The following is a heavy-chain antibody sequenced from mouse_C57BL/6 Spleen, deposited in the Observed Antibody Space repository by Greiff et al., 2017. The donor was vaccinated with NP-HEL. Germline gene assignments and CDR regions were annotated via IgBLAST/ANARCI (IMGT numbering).Heavy chain of an antibody. CDR2: IYPGDGDT. Sequence: VKLMESGAELVKPGASVKISCKASGYAFSSYWMNWVKQRPGKGLEWIGQIYPGDGDTNYNGKFKGKATLTADKSSSTAYMQLSSLTSEDSAVYFCARSSYYYGSSYYFDYWGQGTTLTVSS. CDR1: GYAFSSYW. D-gene: IGHD1-1*01. J-gene: IGHJ2*01. CDR3: ARSSYYYGSSYYFDY. V-gene: IGHV1-80*01.